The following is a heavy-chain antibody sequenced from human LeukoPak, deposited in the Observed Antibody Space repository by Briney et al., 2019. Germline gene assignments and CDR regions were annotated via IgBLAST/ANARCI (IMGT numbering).Heavy chain of an antibody. CDR1: GYTFTGYY. D-gene: IGHD1-26*01. CDR3: AREVGLKGPHWFDP. Sequence: ASVKVSCKASGYTFTGYYMHWVRQAPGQGLEWMGWINPNSGGTNYAQKFQGRVTMTRDTSISTAYMELSRLRSDDTAVYYCAREVGLKGPHWFDPWGQGTLVTVSS. V-gene: IGHV1-2*02. J-gene: IGHJ5*02. CDR2: INPNSGGT.